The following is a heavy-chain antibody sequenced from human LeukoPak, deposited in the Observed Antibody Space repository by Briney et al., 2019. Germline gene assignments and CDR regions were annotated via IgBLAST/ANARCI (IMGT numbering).Heavy chain of an antibody. CDR3: ARGGDGYFDY. CDR2: ISYSAST. J-gene: IGHJ4*02. D-gene: IGHD5-24*01. CDR1: GGSISGYY. V-gene: IGHV4-59*01. Sequence: SETLSLTCTVSGGSISGYYWSWIRQPPGKRLEWIGYISYSASTNYNPSLKSRVTISVDTSKNQFSLMMRFVTAADTAVYYCARGGDGYFDYWGQGTLVTVSS.